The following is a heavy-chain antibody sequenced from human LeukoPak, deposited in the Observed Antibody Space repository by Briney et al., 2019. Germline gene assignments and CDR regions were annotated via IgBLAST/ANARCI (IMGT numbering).Heavy chain of an antibody. CDR3: ARGGRRDKFDS. D-gene: IGHD2-15*01. V-gene: IGHV4-59*11. CDR1: GASISSHY. J-gene: IGHJ5*01. Sequence: PSETLSLTCTVSGASISSHYWGWIRQPPGKGLEWIGYIYHTGSTDYSPSLKGRLTISQDTSKNQISLSLTSVTTADTAMYYCARGGRRDKFDSWGQGILVSVSS. CDR2: IYHTGST.